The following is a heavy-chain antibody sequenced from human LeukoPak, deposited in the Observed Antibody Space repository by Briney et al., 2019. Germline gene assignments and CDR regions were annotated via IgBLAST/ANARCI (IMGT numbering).Heavy chain of an antibody. CDR1: GFAFSRYW. V-gene: IGHV3-74*01. CDR3: AVSTVIMNY. CDR2: ISSDGSTT. D-gene: IGHD4-17*01. J-gene: IGHJ4*02. Sequence: PGGSLRLSCAGSGFAFSRYWMDWVRQAPGKGLVWVSRISSDGSTTTYADSVKGRFTISRDNAKNTLFLQMNSLRAEDTAVYYCAVSTVIMNYWGQGTLVTVSS.